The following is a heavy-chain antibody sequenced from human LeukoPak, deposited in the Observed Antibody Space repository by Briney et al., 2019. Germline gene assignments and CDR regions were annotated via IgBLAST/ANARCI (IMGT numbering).Heavy chain of an antibody. D-gene: IGHD2-8*01. CDR2: VFFTEGT. Sequence: SGTLSLTCSVSGGSIRNHHWTWIRQSPGKGLEWIGHVFFTEGTNYSPSLRGRITISADRSKNQIYRKLGSVTAADTAVYYCARELYHFDRWGQGALVTVSS. CDR3: ARELYHFDR. V-gene: IGHV4-59*11. J-gene: IGHJ4*02. CDR1: GGSIRNHH.